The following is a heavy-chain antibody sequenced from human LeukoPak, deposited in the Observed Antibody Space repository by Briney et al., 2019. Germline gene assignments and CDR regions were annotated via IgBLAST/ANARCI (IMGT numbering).Heavy chain of an antibody. CDR3: ARDLGNYFDY. CDR2: IYTSGST. Sequence: SETLSLTCTVSGGSISSGSYYWSWIRQPAGKGLEWIGRIYTSGSTNYNPSLKSRVTISVDTSQNQFSLKLSSVTAADTAVYYCARDLGNYFDYWGQGTLVTVSS. V-gene: IGHV4-61*02. CDR1: GGSISSGSYY. J-gene: IGHJ4*02.